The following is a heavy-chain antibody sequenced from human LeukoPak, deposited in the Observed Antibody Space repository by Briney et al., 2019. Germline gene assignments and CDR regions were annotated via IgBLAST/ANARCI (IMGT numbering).Heavy chain of an antibody. Sequence: SETLSLTCTVSGGSISSYYWSWIRQPPGKGLEWIGYIYYSGSTNYNPSLKSRVTVSVDTSKNQFSLKLSSVTAADTAVYYCARVGIAAAGPQEWGQGTLVTVSS. CDR3: ARVGIAAAGPQE. D-gene: IGHD6-13*01. CDR1: GGSISSYY. J-gene: IGHJ1*01. V-gene: IGHV4-59*01. CDR2: IYYSGST.